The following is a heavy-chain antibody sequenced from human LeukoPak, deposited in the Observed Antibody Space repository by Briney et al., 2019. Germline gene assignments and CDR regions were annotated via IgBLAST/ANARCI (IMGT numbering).Heavy chain of an antibody. CDR3: ARVSRRHTLDY. V-gene: IGHV4-34*01. CDR2: INHSGST. J-gene: IGHJ4*02. Sequence: SETLSLTCAVYGGSFSGYYWSWIRQPPGKGLEWIGEINHSGSTNYNPSLKSRVTISVDTSKNQFFLKLSSVTAADSAVYYCARVSRRHTLDYWGQGTLVTVSS. CDR1: GGSFSGYY.